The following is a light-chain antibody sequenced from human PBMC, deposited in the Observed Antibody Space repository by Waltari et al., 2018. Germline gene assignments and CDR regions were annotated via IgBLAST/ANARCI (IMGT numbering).Light chain of an antibody. CDR3: QQYGRSPWT. J-gene: IGKJ1*01. CDR2: GES. V-gene: IGKV3-20*01. Sequence: EIVLTQSPGTLSLSPGERATLSCRASQSVSSSYLAWYQQKPGQAPRLLIHGESSRATGIPDRFSGSGSGTDFTLTISRLEPEDFAVYYCQQYGRSPWTFGQGTKVEIK. CDR1: QSVSSSY.